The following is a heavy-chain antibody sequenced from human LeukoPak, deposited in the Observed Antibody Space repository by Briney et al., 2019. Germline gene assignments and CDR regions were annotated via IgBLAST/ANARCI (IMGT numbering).Heavy chain of an antibody. CDR2: IRYDGRNK. CDR3: GKGGEYALYY. D-gene: IGHD4-17*01. Sequence: GGSLRLSPAAPGFTASSFGTYRGRQAPGKGLDWLAFIRYDGRNKYYADSVKGRFTMSRDNSKNTLTMFLQMNSLRVEDTAVYHGGKGGEYALYYWGDRALVTVSS. V-gene: IGHV3-30*02. CDR1: GFTASSFG. J-gene: IGHJ4*01.